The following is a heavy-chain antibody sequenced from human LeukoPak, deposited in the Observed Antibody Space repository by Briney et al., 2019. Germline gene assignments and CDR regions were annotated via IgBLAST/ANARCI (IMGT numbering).Heavy chain of an antibody. D-gene: IGHD2-15*01. Sequence: PGGSLRLSCAASGLTLSNYWTHWVRQAPGKGLEWVSHISSDGSITTYADSVKGRFTISRDNSKNTVYLQMNSLRVEDTAVYFCXRPYCXGGACYFPPDYWGQGTLVSVSS. CDR1: GLTLSNYW. CDR3: XRPYCXGGACYFPPDY. CDR2: ISSDGSIT. V-gene: IGHV3-74*01. J-gene: IGHJ4*02.